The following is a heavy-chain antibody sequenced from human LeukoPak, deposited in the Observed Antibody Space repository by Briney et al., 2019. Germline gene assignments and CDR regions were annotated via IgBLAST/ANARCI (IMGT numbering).Heavy chain of an antibody. CDR3: ARVGTIFGVVIISTTSPFDY. J-gene: IGHJ4*02. D-gene: IGHD3-3*01. CDR2: ISAYNGNT. CDR1: GYTFTSYG. Sequence: GASMKVSCKASGYTFTSYGISWVLQAPGHGLEWMGWISAYNGNTNYAQKLQGRVTMTTDTSTSTAYMELRSLRSDDTAVYYCARVGTIFGVVIISTTSPFDYWGQGTLVTVSS. V-gene: IGHV1-18*01.